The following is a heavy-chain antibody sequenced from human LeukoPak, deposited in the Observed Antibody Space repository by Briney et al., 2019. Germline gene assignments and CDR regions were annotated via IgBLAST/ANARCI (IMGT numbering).Heavy chain of an antibody. CDR1: GGSISSHY. J-gene: IGHJ5*02. CDR3: AREVYCSSTSCHPIFDP. Sequence: SETLSLTCSVSGGSISSHYWSWIRQPPGKGLEWIGYIYYSGSTKYNPSLKSRVTISVDTSKNQFSLKLSSVTAADTAVYYCAREVYCSSTSCHPIFDPWGQGTLVTVSS. D-gene: IGHD2-2*01. V-gene: IGHV4-59*11. CDR2: IYYSGST.